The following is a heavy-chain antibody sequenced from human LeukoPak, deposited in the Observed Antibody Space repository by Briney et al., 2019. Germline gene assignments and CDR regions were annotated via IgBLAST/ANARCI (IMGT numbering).Heavy chain of an antibody. D-gene: IGHD3-10*01. CDR3: ARDRPVTYYYGSGSRRAYYYYGMDV. V-gene: IGHV4-4*07. CDR1: GGSISSYY. CDR2: IYTSGST. J-gene: IGHJ6*02. Sequence: SETLSLTCAVSGGSISSYYWSWIRQPAGKGLEWIGRIYTSGSTNYNPSLKSRVTMSVDTSKNQFSLKLSSVTAADTAVYYCARDRPVTYYYGSGSRRAYYYYGMDVWGQGTTVTVSS.